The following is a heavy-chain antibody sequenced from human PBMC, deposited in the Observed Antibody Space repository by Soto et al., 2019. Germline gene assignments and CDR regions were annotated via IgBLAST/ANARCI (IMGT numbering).Heavy chain of an antibody. CDR2: IYYSGST. V-gene: IGHV4-59*01. J-gene: IGHJ5*02. CDR1: GGSISCYY. Sequence: SETLSLTCTVSGGSISCYYWSWVRQPPGKGLEWIGIIYYSGSTKYNHYLMSRVTISVDTSQNQLSLKLSSVTAADTAVYYCARESAGSGKNNWFDPWGQGTLVTVSS. CDR3: ARESAGSGKNNWFDP. D-gene: IGHD3-10*01.